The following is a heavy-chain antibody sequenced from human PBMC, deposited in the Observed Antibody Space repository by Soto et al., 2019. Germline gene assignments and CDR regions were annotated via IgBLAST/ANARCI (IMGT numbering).Heavy chain of an antibody. D-gene: IGHD3-16*01. CDR3: ARPAPYYAMDV. CDR1: GFSVSINY. J-gene: IGHJ6*02. V-gene: IGHV3-53*02. Sequence: EEQLVETGGGLSQPGGSLRLSCAASGFSVSINYMSWVRQAPVKGLEWVSLIRSGGDTDYADSVRGRFTISRDNTKNTVFLQMNSLRAEDTAIYYCARPAPYYAMDVWGQGTTVIVFS. CDR2: IRSGGDT.